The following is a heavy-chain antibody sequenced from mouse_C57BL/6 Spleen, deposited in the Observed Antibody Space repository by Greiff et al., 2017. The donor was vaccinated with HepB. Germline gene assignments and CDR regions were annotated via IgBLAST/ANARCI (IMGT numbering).Heavy chain of an antibody. CDR2: IDPSDSYT. CDR1: GYTFTSYW. Sequence: VQLQQPGAELVKPGASVKLSCKASGYTFTSYWMQWVKQRPGQGLEWIGEIDPSDSYTNYNQKFKGKATLTVDTSSSTAYMQLSSLTSEDSAVYYCARGYYGSSQYYFDYWGQGTTLTVSS. CDR3: ARGYYGSSQYYFDY. D-gene: IGHD1-1*01. J-gene: IGHJ2*01. V-gene: IGHV1-50*01.